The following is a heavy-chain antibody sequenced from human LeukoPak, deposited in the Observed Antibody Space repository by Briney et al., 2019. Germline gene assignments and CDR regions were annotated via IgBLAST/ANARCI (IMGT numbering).Heavy chain of an antibody. V-gene: IGHV3-23*01. J-gene: IGHJ4*02. CDR3: AREGIGRKIAAAGPGPQPFDY. CDR2: FSGSGGST. CDR1: GFTFSSYA. Sequence: GGSLRLSCAASGFTFSSYAMSWVRQAPGKGLEWVSSFSGSGGSTYYADSVKGRFTISRDNSKNTLYLQMNSLRAEDTAVYYCAREGIGRKIAAAGPGPQPFDYWGQGTLVTVSS. D-gene: IGHD6-13*01.